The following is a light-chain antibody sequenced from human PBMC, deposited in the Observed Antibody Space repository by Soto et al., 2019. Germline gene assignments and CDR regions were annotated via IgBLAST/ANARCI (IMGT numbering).Light chain of an antibody. V-gene: IGKV1-39*01. J-gene: IGKJ2*01. CDR2: AAS. CDR3: QQSFTSPCT. CDR1: QRINTY. Sequence: DIQMTQSPSSLSASVGDRVTITCRASQRINTYLNRYQQKSGKAPKLLIFAASTLQSGVQSRFSGSGSGTDFTLTSSSLQREDFATYYCQQSFTSPCTFGQGTKLEIE.